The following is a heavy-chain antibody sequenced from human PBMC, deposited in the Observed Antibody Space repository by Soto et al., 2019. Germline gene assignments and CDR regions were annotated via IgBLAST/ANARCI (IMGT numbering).Heavy chain of an antibody. Sequence: EMQLVESGGGLVKPGGSLRLSCAASGFTFSAYSLNWVRQTPGKGLEWVSSISSTSSFIYYADSVKGRFTISRDNAKNSLDLQMNSLRAEDTAVYYCARACTDTRGYYTFRALEIWGQGTMVTVSS. J-gene: IGHJ3*02. D-gene: IGHD3-3*01. V-gene: IGHV3-21*01. CDR2: ISSTSSFI. CDR3: ARACTDTRGYYTFRALEI. CDR1: GFTFSAYS.